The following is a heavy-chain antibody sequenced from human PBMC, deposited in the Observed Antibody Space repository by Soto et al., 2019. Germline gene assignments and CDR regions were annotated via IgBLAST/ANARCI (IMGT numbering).Heavy chain of an antibody. V-gene: IGHV1-24*01. CDR3: ATGERERRRITMVRGPRYGMDV. CDR1: GYTLTELS. Sequence: ASVKVSCKVSGYTLTELSMHCVRQAPGKGLEWMGGFDPEDGETIYAQKFQGRVTMTEDTSTDTAYMELSSLRSEDTAVYYCATGERERRRITMVRGPRYGMDVWGQGTTVTVSS. D-gene: IGHD3-10*01. CDR2: FDPEDGET. J-gene: IGHJ6*02.